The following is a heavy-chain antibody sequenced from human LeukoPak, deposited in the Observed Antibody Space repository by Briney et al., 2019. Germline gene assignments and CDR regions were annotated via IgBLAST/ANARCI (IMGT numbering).Heavy chain of an antibody. D-gene: IGHD1-1*01. Sequence: ASVKVSCKASGYTFTSYGISWVRQAPGQGLEWMGWISAYNGNTNYAQKLQGRVTMTTDTSTSTAYMELRSLRSDDTAVYYCASPSSGNWNDHASDIWGQGTMVTVSS. CDR3: ASPSSGNWNDHASDI. CDR2: ISAYNGNT. CDR1: GYTFTSYG. V-gene: IGHV1-18*01. J-gene: IGHJ3*02.